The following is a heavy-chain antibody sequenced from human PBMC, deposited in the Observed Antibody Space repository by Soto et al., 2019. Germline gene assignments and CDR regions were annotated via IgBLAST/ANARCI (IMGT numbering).Heavy chain of an antibody. CDR2: IYYSGST. Sequence: SETLSLTCTVSGGSISSSSYYWGWIRQPPGKGLEWIGSIYYSGSTYYNPSLKSRVTISVDTSKNQFSLKLSSVTAADTAVYYCAGYYDFWSGESDSVPPFDIWGQGTMVTVSS. CDR1: GGSISSSSYY. J-gene: IGHJ3*02. CDR3: AGYYDFWSGESDSVPPFDI. V-gene: IGHV4-39*01. D-gene: IGHD3-3*01.